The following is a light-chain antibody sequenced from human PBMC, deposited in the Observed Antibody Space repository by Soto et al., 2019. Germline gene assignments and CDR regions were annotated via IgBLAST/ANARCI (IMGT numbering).Light chain of an antibody. CDR3: QHYGSRFPVT. V-gene: IGKV3-20*01. CDR2: DAS. Sequence: EIVLTQSPGTLSLSAGDRATLSCRASQSVSSTNLAWYQQKPGQPPRLLIFDASRRATGAPDRLSGSGAETDFSPTNSRREPAEFSVNYCQHYGSRFPVTFGGGTKVEIK. CDR1: QSVSSTN. J-gene: IGKJ4*01.